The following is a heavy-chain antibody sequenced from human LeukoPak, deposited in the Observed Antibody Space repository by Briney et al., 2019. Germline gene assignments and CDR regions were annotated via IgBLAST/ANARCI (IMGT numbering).Heavy chain of an antibody. CDR2: ISCRGGIK. Sequence: GTSLRLSCAASGVTFSNYGMHWVRQAPGKGLEWVAEISCRGGIKYYGDSVNGRFTLSRDASHTTLYLQMNSLRAEDTAVYYCANEAQPCDSASYDSWGRGTLVTVSS. CDR1: GVTFSNYG. D-gene: IGHD3-10*01. V-gene: IGHV3-30*18. CDR3: ANEAQPCDSASYDS. J-gene: IGHJ4*02.